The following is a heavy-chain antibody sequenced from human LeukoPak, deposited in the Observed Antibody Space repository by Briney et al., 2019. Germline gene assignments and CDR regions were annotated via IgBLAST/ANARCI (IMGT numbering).Heavy chain of an antibody. Sequence: PSQTLSLTCTVSGGSISSGGYSWSWIRQPPGKGLEWIGYLYHSGSTSYNPSLESRVTVSVDNSKNQFSLKLSSVTAADTAVYYCAKMTPVTSFQLLVLDSWGPGTLVTISS. CDR1: GGSISSGGYS. CDR2: LYHSGST. CDR3: AKMTPVTSFQLLVLDS. J-gene: IGHJ4*02. D-gene: IGHD4-11*01. V-gene: IGHV4-30-2*01.